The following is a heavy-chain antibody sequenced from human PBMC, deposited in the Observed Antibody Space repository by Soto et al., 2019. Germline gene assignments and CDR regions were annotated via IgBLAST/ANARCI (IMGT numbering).Heavy chain of an antibody. V-gene: IGHV3-30-3*01. CDR2: ISYDGSNK. D-gene: IGHD2-21*02. J-gene: IGHJ4*02. Sequence: QVQLVESGGGVVQPGRSLRLSCAASGFTFSSYAMHWVRQAPGKGLEWVAVISYDGSNKYYADSVKGRFTISRDNSKNTLYLQMNSLRAEDTAVYYWARETVVTARTPVWDYCVQGTLVTVSS. CDR3: ARETVVTARTPVWDY. CDR1: GFTFSSYA.